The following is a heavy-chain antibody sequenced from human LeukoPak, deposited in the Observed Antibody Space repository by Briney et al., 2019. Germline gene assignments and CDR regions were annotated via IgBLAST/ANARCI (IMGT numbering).Heavy chain of an antibody. D-gene: IGHD2/OR15-2a*01. Sequence: PGGSLRLSCAASGFTFSNAWMNWVRQAPGKGLEWVSTISGSGGSTYYANSVKGRFTISRDNSKNTLYLQMNRLRAEDTAVYYCAKERTQTTSFDYWGQGTLVTVSS. CDR2: ISGSGGST. CDR1: GFTFSNAW. J-gene: IGHJ4*02. CDR3: AKERTQTTSFDY. V-gene: IGHV3-23*01.